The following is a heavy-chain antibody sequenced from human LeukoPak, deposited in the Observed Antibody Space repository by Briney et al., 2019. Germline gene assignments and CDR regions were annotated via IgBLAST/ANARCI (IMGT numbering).Heavy chain of an antibody. Sequence: GRSLRLSCTASGFTFGDYAMSWFRQAPGKGLEWVGFIRSKAYGGTTEYAASVKGRFTISRDDSKRIAYPQMNSLKTEDTAVYYCTLGRDIVVVPAAPDYWGQGTLVTVSS. V-gene: IGHV3-49*03. J-gene: IGHJ4*02. CDR2: IRSKAYGGTT. D-gene: IGHD2-2*01. CDR3: TLGRDIVVVPAAPDY. CDR1: GFTFGDYA.